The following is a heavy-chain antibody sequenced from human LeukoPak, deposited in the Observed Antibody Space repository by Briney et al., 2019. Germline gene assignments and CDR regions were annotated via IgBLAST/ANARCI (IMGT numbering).Heavy chain of an antibody. CDR3: AREGEGTHDYGDYAGV. Sequence: ASVKVSCKASGYTFTDYYMHWVRQAPGQGLEWMGWINPNSGVTIYAQRFQGRVTMTRDTSISTAYMELSRLRSDDTAVYYCAREGEGTHDYGDYAGVWGQGTLVTVSS. CDR1: GYTFTDYY. D-gene: IGHD4-17*01. V-gene: IGHV1-2*02. CDR2: INPNSGVT. J-gene: IGHJ4*02.